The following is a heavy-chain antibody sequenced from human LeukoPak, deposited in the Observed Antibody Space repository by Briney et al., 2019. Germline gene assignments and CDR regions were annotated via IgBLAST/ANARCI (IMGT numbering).Heavy chain of an antibody. CDR1: GYSFTGYY. D-gene: IGHD2-2*01. V-gene: IGHV1-2*02. CDR2: INPNSGGT. CDR3: ARDRVVVPAAFDY. Sequence: ASVKVSCKASGYSFTGYYMHWVRQAPGQGLEWMGWINPNSGGTNYAQKFQGRVTMTRDTSISTAYMELSRLRSDDTAVYYCARDRVVVPAAFDYWGQGTLVTVSS. J-gene: IGHJ4*02.